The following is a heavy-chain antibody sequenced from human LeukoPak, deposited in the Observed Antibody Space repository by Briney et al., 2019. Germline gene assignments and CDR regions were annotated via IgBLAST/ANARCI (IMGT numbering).Heavy chain of an antibody. CDR3: ARHQPYYYDSSGYYGDDAFDI. J-gene: IGHJ3*02. V-gene: IGHV4-59*08. CDR1: GCSISSYY. Sequence: SETLSFTGSGSGCSISSYYWSWLRQPPGKGLEWIGNIYYSGSTNDNHSLKSRVTISADTSKNQFSLKLSSVTAADTAVYYCARHQPYYYDSSGYYGDDAFDIWGQGTMVTVSS. D-gene: IGHD3-22*01. CDR2: IYYSGST.